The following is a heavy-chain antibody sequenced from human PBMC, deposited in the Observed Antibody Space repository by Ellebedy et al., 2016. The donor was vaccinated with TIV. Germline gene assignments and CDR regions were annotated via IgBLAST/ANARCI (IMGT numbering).Heavy chain of an antibody. CDR2: IWYDGSNK. D-gene: IGHD2-15*01. J-gene: IGHJ4*02. V-gene: IGHV3-33*08. Sequence: GESLKISCAASGFTFSTYGMHWVRQAPGKGLEWVAVIWYDGSNKYYADSVKGRFTISRDNSKNTRYLQMNSLRAEDTAVYYCARDEERQGGFDYWGQGTLVTVSS. CDR3: ARDEERQGGFDY. CDR1: GFTFSTYG.